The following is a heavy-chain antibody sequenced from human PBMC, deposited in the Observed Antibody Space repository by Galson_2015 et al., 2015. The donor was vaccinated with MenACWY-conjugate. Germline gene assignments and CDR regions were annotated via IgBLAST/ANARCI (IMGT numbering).Heavy chain of an antibody. J-gene: IGHJ4*02. V-gene: IGHV1-3*01. D-gene: IGHD2-21*01. CDR3: ARDRIVVVAENYFDN. Sequence: KFQGRLTITTDTSTNTGYMELSSLRSDDTAVYYCARDRIVVVAENYFDNWGQGTPVTVSS.